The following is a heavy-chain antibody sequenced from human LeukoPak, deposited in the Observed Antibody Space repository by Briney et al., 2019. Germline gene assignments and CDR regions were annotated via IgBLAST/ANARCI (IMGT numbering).Heavy chain of an antibody. Sequence: PSETLPLTCTVSGGSISSGGHYWSWIRQHPGKGLEWLGYIYYSGSTDYNPSLKSRVTISVDTSKNQFSLKLNSVTAADTAVYYCARQSYGSGSYMFDYWGQGTLVTVSS. CDR3: ARQSYGSGSYMFDY. CDR1: GGSISSGGHY. CDR2: IYYSGST. J-gene: IGHJ4*02. V-gene: IGHV4-31*03. D-gene: IGHD3-10*01.